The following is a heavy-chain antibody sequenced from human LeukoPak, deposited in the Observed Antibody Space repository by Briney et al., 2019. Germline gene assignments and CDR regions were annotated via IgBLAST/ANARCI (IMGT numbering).Heavy chain of an antibody. CDR1: GYTFTSYY. V-gene: IGHV1-46*01. CDR3: ARALPHRRLMDTTMEQHWFDP. D-gene: IGHD5-18*01. Sequence: GASVKISRKASGYTFTSYYMHWVRQAPGQGLEWMGIINPSGGSTNYAQKFQGRVTMTRDMSTSTVYMELRSLRSEDTAMYYCARALPHRRLMDTTMEQHWFDPWGQGTLVTVSS. CDR2: INPSGGST. J-gene: IGHJ5*02.